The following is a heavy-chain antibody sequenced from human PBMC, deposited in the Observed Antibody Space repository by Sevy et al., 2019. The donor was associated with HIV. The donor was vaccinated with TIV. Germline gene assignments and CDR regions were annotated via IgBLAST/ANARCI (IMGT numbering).Heavy chain of an antibody. CDR1: GFTFEDYA. Sequence: GGYLRLSCAGSGFTFEDYALHWVRQAPGQGLEWVAGINWNSGSLDYADSVTGRFTISRDDAKNSLYLQMDTLRTEDTALYYCAKTPMTEAAPYFDFWGQGTLVIVSS. V-gene: IGHV3-9*01. J-gene: IGHJ4*02. CDR2: INWNSGSL. D-gene: IGHD6-19*01. CDR3: AKTPMTEAAPYFDF.